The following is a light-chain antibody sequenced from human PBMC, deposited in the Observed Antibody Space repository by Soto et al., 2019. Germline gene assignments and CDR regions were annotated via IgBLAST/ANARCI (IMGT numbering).Light chain of an antibody. J-gene: IGKJ4*01. V-gene: IGKV3-20*01. CDR1: QSITSNF. Sequence: ESVLTQSPGTLSLSPGERATLSCRASQSITSNFLAWYQQKPGQAPRLLIYGASSRDTGIPGRFSGSGSGTDFTLSISRLEPEDCAVYYCQHYDRYPPTFGGGTKVEIK. CDR3: QHYDRYPPT. CDR2: GAS.